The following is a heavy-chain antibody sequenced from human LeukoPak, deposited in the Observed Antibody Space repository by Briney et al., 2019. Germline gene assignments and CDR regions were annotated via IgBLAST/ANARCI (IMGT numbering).Heavy chain of an antibody. CDR3: ARGPTYAQSRGGFDP. Sequence: SETLSLTCAVYGGSFSGYYWSWIRLPPGKGLEWIGEINHSGSTNYNPSLKSRVTISVDTSKNQFSLKLSSVTAADTAVYYCARGPTYAQSRGGFDPWGQGTLVTVSS. J-gene: IGHJ5*02. V-gene: IGHV4-34*01. CDR1: GGSFSGYY. D-gene: IGHD2-8*01. CDR2: INHSGST.